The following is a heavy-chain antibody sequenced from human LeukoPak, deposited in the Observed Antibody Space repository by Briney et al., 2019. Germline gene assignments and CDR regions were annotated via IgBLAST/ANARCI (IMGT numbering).Heavy chain of an antibody. Sequence: GGSLRLSCAASGFTLSTYAMNWVRQAPGKGLECVSTISGSGKDTYYADSVKGRFTISRDNSKNTLYLQMNSLRAEDTAVYYCATGSVRYSASWYSQEGDYWGQGTLVTVSS. D-gene: IGHD6-13*01. CDR2: ISGSGKDT. V-gene: IGHV3-23*01. J-gene: IGHJ4*02. CDR3: ATGSVRYSASWYSQEGDY. CDR1: GFTLSTYA.